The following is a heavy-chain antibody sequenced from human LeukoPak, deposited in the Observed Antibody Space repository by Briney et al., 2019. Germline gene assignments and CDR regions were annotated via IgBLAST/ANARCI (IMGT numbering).Heavy chain of an antibody. Sequence: GGSLRLSCAASGFTFDDYGMSWVRQAPGKGLEWVSGINWNGGSTGYADSVKGRFTISRDNAKNSLYLQMNSLRAEDTALYYCAREAGGYCSGGSCSRREAFDIWGQGTMVTVSS. J-gene: IGHJ3*02. D-gene: IGHD2-15*01. CDR1: GFTFDDYG. CDR2: INWNGGST. V-gene: IGHV3-20*04. CDR3: AREAGGYCSGGSCSRREAFDI.